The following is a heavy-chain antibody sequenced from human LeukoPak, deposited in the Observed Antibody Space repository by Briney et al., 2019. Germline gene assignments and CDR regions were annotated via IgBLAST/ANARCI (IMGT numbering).Heavy chain of an antibody. Sequence: GGSLRLSCAASGFTFDDYGMSWVRQAPGKGLEWVSGINWNGGSTGYADSVKGRFTISRDNAKNSLYLQMNSLRAEDTALYYCAREAGGYCSGGSCSRREAFDIWGQGTMVTVSS. J-gene: IGHJ3*02. D-gene: IGHD2-15*01. CDR1: GFTFDDYG. CDR2: INWNGGST. V-gene: IGHV3-20*04. CDR3: AREAGGYCSGGSCSRREAFDI.